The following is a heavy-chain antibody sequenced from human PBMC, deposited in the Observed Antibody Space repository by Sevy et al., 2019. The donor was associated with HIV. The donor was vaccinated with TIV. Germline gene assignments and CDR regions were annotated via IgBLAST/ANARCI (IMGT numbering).Heavy chain of an antibody. CDR1: GFTFGNYA. D-gene: IGHD3-3*01. V-gene: IGHV3-23*01. Sequence: GGSLRLSCAASGFTFGNYAMSWVRQAPGKGLEWVSGISFSGSKTYYAESVKGRFSISRDPSKNTLYLQMNNVRVEDTAVYFCAKTPFMDFWNDYYSFYFDFWGQGTLVTVSS. J-gene: IGHJ4*02. CDR3: AKTPFMDFWNDYYSFYFDF. CDR2: ISFSGSKT.